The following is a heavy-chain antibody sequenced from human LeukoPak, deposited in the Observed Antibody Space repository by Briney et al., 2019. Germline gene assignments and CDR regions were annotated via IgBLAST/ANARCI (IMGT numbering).Heavy chain of an antibody. CDR2: ISSSGSTI. D-gene: IGHD4-17*01. CDR3: ATIMTTVTYDAFDI. CDR1: IFTFSGYY. Sequence: GGSLRLSCTASIFTFSGYYMSWIRQAPGKGLEWVSYISSSGSTIYADSVKGQFTISRDNAKNSLYLQMNSLRAEDTAVYYCATIMTTVTYDAFDIWGQGTMVTVSS. V-gene: IGHV3-11*04. J-gene: IGHJ3*02.